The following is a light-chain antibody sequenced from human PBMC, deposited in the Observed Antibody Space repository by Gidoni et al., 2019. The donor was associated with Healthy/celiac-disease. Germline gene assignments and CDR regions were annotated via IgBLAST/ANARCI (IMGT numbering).Light chain of an antibody. J-gene: IGKJ3*01. V-gene: IGKV1-39*01. Sequence: DIQMTQSPSSLSASVGDRVTITCRASQGISSYLNWYQQKPGKAPKLLIYTASSLQSGVPSSFSGSGSGADFTLTISSLQPEDFATYYCQQSYSTPFTFGPGTKVDIK. CDR3: QQSYSTPFT. CDR1: QGISSY. CDR2: TAS.